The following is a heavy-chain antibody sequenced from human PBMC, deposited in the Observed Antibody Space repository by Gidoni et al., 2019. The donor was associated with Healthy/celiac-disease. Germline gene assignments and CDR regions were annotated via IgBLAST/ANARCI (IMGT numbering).Heavy chain of an antibody. D-gene: IGHD3-10*01. CDR2: ISYDGSNK. J-gene: IGHJ4*02. CDR3: ARVRGSGSYYKAEGNYFDY. CDR1: GFTFSSYA. V-gene: IGHV3-30-3*01. Sequence: QVQLVESGGGVVQPGRSLRLSCAASGFTFSSYAMHWVRQAPGKGLEWVAVISYDGSNKYYADSVKGRFTISRDNSKNTLYLQMNSLRAEDTAVYYCARVRGSGSYYKAEGNYFDYWGQGTLVTVSS.